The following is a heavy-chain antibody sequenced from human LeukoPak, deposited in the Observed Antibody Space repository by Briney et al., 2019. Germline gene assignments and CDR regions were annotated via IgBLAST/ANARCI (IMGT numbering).Heavy chain of an antibody. CDR3: ARAEDEFDI. J-gene: IGHJ3*02. Sequence: PSETLSLTCAVSGDSISNSHWWSWVRQPPGKGLEWIGVIYLSGDTDYNPSLKSRVTISADTSKNQFSLRLSSVTAADTAVYYCARAEDEFDIWGQGTMVTVSS. D-gene: IGHD5-24*01. CDR1: GDSISNSHW. V-gene: IGHV4-4*02. CDR2: IYLSGDT.